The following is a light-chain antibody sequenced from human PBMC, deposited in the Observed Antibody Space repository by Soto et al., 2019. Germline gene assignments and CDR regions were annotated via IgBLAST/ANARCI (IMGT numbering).Light chain of an antibody. Sequence: DIQLTQSPFSLSASVGDWVTITCRASQGINNYLAWYQQKPGKAPKLLIYKASTLESGVPSRFSGSGSGTEFTLTISSLQPDDFATYYCQQYKSYLWTFGQGTKVDIK. CDR3: QQYKSYLWT. J-gene: IGKJ1*01. CDR2: KAS. CDR1: QGINNY. V-gene: IGKV1-5*03.